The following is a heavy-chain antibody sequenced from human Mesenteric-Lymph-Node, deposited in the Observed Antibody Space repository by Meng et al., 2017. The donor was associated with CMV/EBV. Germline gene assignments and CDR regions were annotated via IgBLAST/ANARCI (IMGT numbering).Heavy chain of an antibody. Sequence: SETLSLTCSVSGGSISGYYWSWIRQPPGKGLEWIGYIRYTGSTNYNASLKSRVTISVDTSKNQFSLKLSSVTAADTAVYYCARDRGSWGSSPLFDYWGQGTLVTVSS. CDR2: IRYTGST. D-gene: IGHD6-6*01. CDR1: GGSISGYY. V-gene: IGHV4-59*01. CDR3: ARDRGSWGSSPLFDY. J-gene: IGHJ4*02.